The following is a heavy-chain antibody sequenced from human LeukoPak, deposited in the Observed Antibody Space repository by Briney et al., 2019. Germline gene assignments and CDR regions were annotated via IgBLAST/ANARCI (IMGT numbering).Heavy chain of an antibody. D-gene: IGHD6-13*01. CDR2: ITAYNGDT. CDR1: GYTFNNYG. Sequence: VASVKVSCKASGYTFNNYGISWVRQAPGQGLEWLGWITAYNGDTSYPQNLQDRVTMTTDTSTSTAYMELRSLRSDDTAVYYCARDLSSPDSSWYFDYWGQGTLVTVSS. V-gene: IGHV1-18*01. J-gene: IGHJ4*02. CDR3: ARDLSSPDSSWYFDY.